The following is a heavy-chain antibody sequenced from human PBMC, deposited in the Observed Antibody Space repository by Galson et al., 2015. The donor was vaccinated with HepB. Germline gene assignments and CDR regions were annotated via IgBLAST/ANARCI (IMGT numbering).Heavy chain of an antibody. CDR2: ISWNSGTT. Sequence: SLRLSCAASGFTFDDYAMHWVRQAPGKGLEWVSGISWNSGTTGYADSVKGRFTISRDNAKNSLYLQMNRLRAEDTALYYCAKDIGTVTTFHSDWYFDLWGRGTLVSVSS. CDR1: GFTFDDYA. CDR3: AKDIGTVTTFHSDWYFDL. D-gene: IGHD4-17*01. J-gene: IGHJ2*01. V-gene: IGHV3-9*01.